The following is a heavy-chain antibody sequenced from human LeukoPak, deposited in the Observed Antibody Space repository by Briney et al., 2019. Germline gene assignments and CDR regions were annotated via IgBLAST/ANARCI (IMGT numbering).Heavy chain of an antibody. CDR2: ITSSSTYI. V-gene: IGHV3-11*06. Sequence: PGGSLRLSCAASGFTFSDYYMSWIRQAPGKGLEWVSSITSSSTYIYYADSVKGRFTISRDNAKNSLYLQMNSLRPEDTAVYYCARDPYSGNYGAYYYYYMDVWGKGTTVTISS. CDR1: GFTFSDYY. D-gene: IGHD1-26*01. CDR3: ARDPYSGNYGAYYYYYMDV. J-gene: IGHJ6*03.